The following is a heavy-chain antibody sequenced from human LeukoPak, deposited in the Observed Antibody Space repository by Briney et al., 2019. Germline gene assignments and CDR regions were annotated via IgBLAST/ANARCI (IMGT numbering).Heavy chain of an antibody. V-gene: IGHV3-23*01. CDR3: ANRGGGRITGGFDY. CDR1: GFTFSAYA. D-gene: IGHD3-3*01. CDR2: FTANGATT. Sequence: GGSLRLSCAASGFTFSAYAVSWVRQAPGKGLEWVSAFTANGATTYYADSVKGQFTISRDNSMDTLYPQMSSLRAEDTAVYYCANRGGGRITGGFDYWGQGTLVTVSS. J-gene: IGHJ4*02.